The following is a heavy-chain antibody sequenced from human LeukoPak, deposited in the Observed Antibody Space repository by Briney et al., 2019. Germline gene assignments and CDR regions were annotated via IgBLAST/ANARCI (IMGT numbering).Heavy chain of an antibody. CDR3: ARETYCSNGVCYT. Sequence: AGGSLRLSCAASGLTFSSYDMSWVRQAPGKGLEWVSIIYSGGSTYYADSVKGRFTISRDNSKNTLYLQMNSLRAEDTAVYYCARETYCSNGVCYTWGQGTLVTVSS. CDR2: IYSGGST. CDR1: GLTFSSYD. J-gene: IGHJ5*02. D-gene: IGHD2-8*01. V-gene: IGHV3-66*01.